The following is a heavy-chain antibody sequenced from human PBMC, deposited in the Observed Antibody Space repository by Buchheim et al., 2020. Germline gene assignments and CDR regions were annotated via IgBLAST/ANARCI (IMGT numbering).Heavy chain of an antibody. CDR3: AKDRSSSWYEYYYYYYGMDV. V-gene: IGHV3-23*01. CDR2: ISGSGGST. D-gene: IGHD6-13*01. J-gene: IGHJ6*02. CDR1: GFTFSSYA. Sequence: EVQLLESGGGLVQPGGSLRLSCAASGFTFSSYAMSWVRQAPGKGLEWVSAISGSGGSTYYADSVKGRFTISRDNSKNTLYLQMNSLRAEDTAVYYCAKDRSSSWYEYYYYYYGMDVWGQGTT.